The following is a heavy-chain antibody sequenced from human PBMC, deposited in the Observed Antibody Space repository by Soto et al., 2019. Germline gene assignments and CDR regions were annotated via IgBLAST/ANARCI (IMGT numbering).Heavy chain of an antibody. CDR3: ARAPRGNYGYPSYFDY. J-gene: IGHJ4*02. Sequence: TLSLTCTVSGGSISSYYWSWIRQPPGKGLEWIGYIYYSGSTNYNPSLKSRVTISVDTSKNQFSLKLSSVTAADTAVYYCARAPRGNYGYPSYFDYWGRGTLVTVSS. CDR2: IYYSGST. CDR1: GGSISSYY. D-gene: IGHD3-10*01. V-gene: IGHV4-59*01.